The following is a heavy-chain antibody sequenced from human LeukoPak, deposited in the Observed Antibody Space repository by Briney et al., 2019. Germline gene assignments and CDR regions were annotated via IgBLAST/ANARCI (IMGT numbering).Heavy chain of an antibody. J-gene: IGHJ4*02. CDR3: AKEGDTAMGDY. CDR1: GFTFSNYG. V-gene: IGHV3-30*18. D-gene: IGHD5-18*01. CDR2: ISYDGSNK. Sequence: GRSLRLSCAASGFTFSNYGMHWVRQVPGKKLEWVAVISYDGSNKYYADSAKGRFTISRDNSKNTLYLQMNSLRAEDTAVYYCAKEGDTAMGDYWGQGTLVTVSS.